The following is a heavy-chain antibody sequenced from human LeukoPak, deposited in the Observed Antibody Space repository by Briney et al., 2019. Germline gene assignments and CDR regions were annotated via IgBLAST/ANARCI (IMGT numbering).Heavy chain of an antibody. D-gene: IGHD2-15*01. V-gene: IGHV3-30*04. CDR2: ISNDGSNK. J-gene: IGHJ5*02. CDR1: GFTFTTNA. Sequence: PGRSLRLSCAASGFTFTTNAMHWVRQAPGKGLEWVAVISNDGSNKYYADSVKGRFTISRDNAKNSLYLQMNSLRAEDTALYYCAKDGVVAALGDNWFDPWGQGTLVTVSS. CDR3: AKDGVVAALGDNWFDP.